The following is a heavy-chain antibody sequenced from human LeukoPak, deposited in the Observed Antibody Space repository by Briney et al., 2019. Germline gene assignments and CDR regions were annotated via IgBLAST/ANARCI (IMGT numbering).Heavy chain of an antibody. D-gene: IGHD1-1*01. CDR1: GGTFSSYA. CDR3: ARGPPGTTWWLDP. J-gene: IGHJ5*02. CDR2: IIPIFGTA. V-gene: IGHV1-69*06. Sequence: ASVKVSCKASGGTFSSYAISWVRQAPGQGLEWMGGIIPIFGTANYAQKFQGRVTITADKSTSTAYMELSSLRSEDTAVYYCARGPPGTTWWLDPWGQGTLVTVSS.